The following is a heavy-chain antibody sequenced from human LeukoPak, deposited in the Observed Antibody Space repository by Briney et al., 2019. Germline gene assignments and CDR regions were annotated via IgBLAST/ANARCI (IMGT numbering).Heavy chain of an antibody. CDR3: ARDIADGMGSGQINWFDP. CDR2: ISAYNGNT. CDR1: GYTFTSYG. J-gene: IGHJ5*02. V-gene: IGHV1-18*01. Sequence: ASVKVSCKASGYTFTSYGISWVRQAPGQGLEWMGWISAYNGNTNYAQKLQGRVTMTTDTSTSTAYMELRSLRSDDTAVYYCARDIADGMGSGQINWFDPWGQGTLVTVSS. D-gene: IGHD3-10*01.